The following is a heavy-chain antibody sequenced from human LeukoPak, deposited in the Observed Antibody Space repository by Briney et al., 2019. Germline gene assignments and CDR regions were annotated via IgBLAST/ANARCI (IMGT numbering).Heavy chain of an antibody. CDR2: IVYSGSA. CDR1: GDSISSNSDY. CDR3: ARKVVVAAREPFFDY. J-gene: IGHJ4*02. D-gene: IGHD2-15*01. Sequence: SETLSLTCTVSGDSISSNSDYWGWIRQPPGKGLEWIGHIVYSGSANYNPSLNSRVTISVDTSNNQFSLNLSSVTAADTAVYYCARKVVVAAREPFFDYWGQGTLVTVSS. V-gene: IGHV4-39*07.